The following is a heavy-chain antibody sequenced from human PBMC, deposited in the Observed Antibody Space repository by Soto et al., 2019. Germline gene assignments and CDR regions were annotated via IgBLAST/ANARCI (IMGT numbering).Heavy chain of an antibody. Sequence: GGSLRLSCAASGFTFSDYFMSWIRQAPGKGLEWVSFISGSSDNIKYADSVKGRFTISRDNAKNSLYLQMNSLRAEDTAVYYCVRDSARIVVVPRVDGDNWLDPWGQ. J-gene: IGHJ5*02. V-gene: IGHV3-11*06. CDR1: GFTFSDYF. D-gene: IGHD2-2*01. CDR2: ISGSSDNI. CDR3: VRDSARIVVVPRVDGDNWLDP.